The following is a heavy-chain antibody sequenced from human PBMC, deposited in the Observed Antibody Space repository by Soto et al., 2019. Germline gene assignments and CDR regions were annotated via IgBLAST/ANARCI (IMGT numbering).Heavy chain of an antibody. CDR3: FRGGVTSRTFDY. D-gene: IGHD3-16*01. CDR2: IFPDDSDT. J-gene: IGHJ4*02. Sequence: LKISCKASGYIINNYWIGWVRQMPGQGLEWMGIIFPDDSDTRYSPSFQGHVTISVDKSISTAYVQWSSLKASDSAIYYCFRGGVTSRTFDYWGQGTLVTVYS. CDR1: GYIINNYW. V-gene: IGHV5-51*01.